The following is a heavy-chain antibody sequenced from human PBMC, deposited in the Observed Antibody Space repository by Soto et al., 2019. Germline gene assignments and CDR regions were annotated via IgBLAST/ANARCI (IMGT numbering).Heavy chain of an antibody. Sequence: GGSLRLSCAASGFTFSSYAMSWVRQAPGKGLEWVSAISGSGGSTYYADSVKGRFTISRDNSKNTLYLQMNSLRAEDTAVYYCAKGWVVVPAAPSVLWGNWFDPWGQGTLVTVSS. CDR1: GFTFSSYA. V-gene: IGHV3-23*01. CDR3: AKGWVVVPAAPSVLWGNWFDP. D-gene: IGHD2-2*01. CDR2: ISGSGGST. J-gene: IGHJ5*02.